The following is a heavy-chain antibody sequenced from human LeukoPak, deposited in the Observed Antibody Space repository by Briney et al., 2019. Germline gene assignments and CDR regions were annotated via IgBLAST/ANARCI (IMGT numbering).Heavy chain of an antibody. CDR2: ISSSSSTI. D-gene: IGHD6-13*01. CDR3: ARAHSSSCDS. J-gene: IGHJ4*02. V-gene: IGHV3-48*04. CDR1: ACRFGAWS. Sequence: SMILWFTGSACRFGAWSGMWVRQAPGKVVEWVSYISSSSSTIYYADSVKVRFTISRDDAKNSLHLQMNSLRAEDTAGYYSARAHSSSCDSRGPGTLATV.